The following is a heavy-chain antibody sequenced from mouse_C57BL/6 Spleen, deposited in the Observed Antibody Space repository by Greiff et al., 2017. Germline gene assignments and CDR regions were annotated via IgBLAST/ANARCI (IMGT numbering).Heavy chain of an antibody. CDR3: ARGAMITTGEVDY. J-gene: IGHJ2*01. V-gene: IGHV1-4*01. CDR1: GYTFTSYT. CDR2: INPSSGYT. D-gene: IGHD2-4*01. Sequence: QVQLQQSGAELARPGASVKMSCKASGYTFTSYTMHWVKQRPGQGLEWIGYINPSSGYTKYNQKFKDKATLTADKSSSTAYMQLSSLTSEDSAVYYCARGAMITTGEVDYWGQGTTLTVSA.